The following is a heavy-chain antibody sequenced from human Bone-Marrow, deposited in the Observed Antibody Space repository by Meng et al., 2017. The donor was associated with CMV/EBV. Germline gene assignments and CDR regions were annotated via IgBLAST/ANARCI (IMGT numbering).Heavy chain of an antibody. CDR1: GFTFGDYA. CDR2: IYGGGNT. D-gene: IGHD2-15*01. J-gene: IGHJ3*02. V-gene: IGHV3-66*04. Sequence: GGSLRLSCTASGFTFGDYAMSWVRQAPGKGLEWVSVIYGGGNTYYADSVKGRFTISRDNSKNSLYLQMNSLRAEDTAVYYCARLGYCSGGSCYKGQGSLQGVAFDIWGQGTMVTVSS. CDR3: ARLGYCSGGSCYKGQGSLQGVAFDI.